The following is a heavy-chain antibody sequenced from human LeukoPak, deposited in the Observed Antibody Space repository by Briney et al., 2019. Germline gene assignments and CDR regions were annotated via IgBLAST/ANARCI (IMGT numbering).Heavy chain of an antibody. CDR1: GFTFSSYG. Sequence: GGSLRLSCAAPGFTFSSYGMHWVRQAPGKGLEWVAVISYDGSNKYYADSVKGRFTISRDNSKNTLYLQMNSLRAEDTAVYYCAKDLPLGYCSSTSCFRDAFDIWGQGTMVTVSS. D-gene: IGHD2-2*01. CDR3: AKDLPLGYCSSTSCFRDAFDI. J-gene: IGHJ3*02. V-gene: IGHV3-30*18. CDR2: ISYDGSNK.